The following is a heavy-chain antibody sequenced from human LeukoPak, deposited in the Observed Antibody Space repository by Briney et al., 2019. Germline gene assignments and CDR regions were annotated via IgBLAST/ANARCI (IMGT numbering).Heavy chain of an antibody. D-gene: IGHD2-21*01. Sequence: ASVKVSCKASGYTFTSYAISWVRQAPGQGLEWMGWISAYSGNTNYAQKVQGRVTMTTDTSTSTAYMELRSLRSDDTAVYYCARAHAVWYYFDYWGQGTLVTVSS. CDR1: GYTFTSYA. V-gene: IGHV1-18*01. CDR2: ISAYSGNT. CDR3: ARAHAVWYYFDY. J-gene: IGHJ4*02.